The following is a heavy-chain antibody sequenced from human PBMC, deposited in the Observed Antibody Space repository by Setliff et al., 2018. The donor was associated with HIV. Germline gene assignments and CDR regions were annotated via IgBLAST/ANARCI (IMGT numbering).Heavy chain of an antibody. Sequence: SETLSLTCTVSGGSISSYCWSWXRQPPXXXLEWIGYIYTSGSTNYNPSLKXXVTISLDTXKNQFSLKLSSLTAAAPAAYYCARYQGXXSYYQGLNWFDXWGXGTXVTVXS. CDR3: ARYQGXXSYYQGLNWFDX. J-gene: IGHJ5*02. CDR2: IYTSGST. D-gene: IGHD3-10*01. CDR1: GGSISSYC. V-gene: IGHV4-4*09.